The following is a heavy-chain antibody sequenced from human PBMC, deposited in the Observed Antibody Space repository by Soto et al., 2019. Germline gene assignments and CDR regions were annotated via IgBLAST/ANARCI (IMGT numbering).Heavy chain of an antibody. CDR3: ARRREGGYSYGPFDC. V-gene: IGHV4-39*01. D-gene: IGHD5-18*01. J-gene: IGHJ4*01. CDR1: GGSISSSSYY. CDR2: LYYSGGT. Sequence: QLQLQESGPGLVKPSETLSLTCTVSGGSISSSSYYWGWIRQPPGKGLEWIASLYYSGGTSYNPSLKSRVTVSVDTSKNQVSRKLSAVTAADTAVYYCARRREGGYSYGPFDCWGQGTLVTVSS.